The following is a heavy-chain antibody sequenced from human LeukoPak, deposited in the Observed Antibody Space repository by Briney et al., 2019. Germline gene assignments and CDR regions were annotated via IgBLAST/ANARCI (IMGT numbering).Heavy chain of an antibody. D-gene: IGHD2-21*02. J-gene: IGHJ6*03. CDR2: PDTNDNT. Sequence: SETLSLTCSVSGGSITNGRYYWTWIRQPAGKGLEWIGRPDTNDNTNYDPSLESRVSISVDTSKSQFYLQLTSVTAADTAVYFCARGVVTDDYYMDVWGKGITVIVSS. CDR3: ARGVVTDDYYMDV. CDR1: GGSITNGRYY. V-gene: IGHV4-61*02.